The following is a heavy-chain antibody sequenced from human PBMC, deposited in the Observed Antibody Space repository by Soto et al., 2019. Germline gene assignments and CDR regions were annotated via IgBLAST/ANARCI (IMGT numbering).Heavy chain of an antibody. Sequence: PGGSLRLSCAASGFTFSNYWMSWVRQAPGKGLEWVANIKQDGSEKYYVDSVKGRFTISRDNAKNSLYLQMNSLRAEDTAVYYCAREEGGNSAPDYWGQGTLVTVSS. D-gene: IGHD2-21*02. CDR2: IKQDGSEK. CDR3: AREEGGNSAPDY. J-gene: IGHJ4*02. V-gene: IGHV3-7*03. CDR1: GFTFSNYW.